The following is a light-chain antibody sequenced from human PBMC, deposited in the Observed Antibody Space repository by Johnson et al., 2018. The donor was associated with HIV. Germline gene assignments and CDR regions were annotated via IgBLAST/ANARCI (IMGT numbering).Light chain of an antibody. CDR2: ENN. J-gene: IGLJ1*01. CDR1: SSNIGNNY. Sequence: QSVLTQPPSVSAAPVQKVTISCSGSSSNIGNNYVSWYQQLPGTAPKLLIYENNKRPSGIPDRFSGSKSGTSATLGITGLQTGDEADYYCGTCDSSLSAGVFGTGTKVTVL. V-gene: IGLV1-51*02. CDR3: GTCDSSLSAGV.